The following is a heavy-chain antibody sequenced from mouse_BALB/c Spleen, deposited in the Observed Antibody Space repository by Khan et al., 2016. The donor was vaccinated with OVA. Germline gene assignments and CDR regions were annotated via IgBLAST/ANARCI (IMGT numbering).Heavy chain of an antibody. V-gene: IGHV9-3-1*01. Sequence: QIQLVQSGPELKKPGETVKISCKASGYTFTNYGMNWVKQAPGKGLKWMGWINTYTGEPTYADDFKGRFAFSLETSASTAYLEINNLKNEDTATYLCARSNGNYWFDYWGQGTLVTVSA. CDR1: GYTFTNYG. D-gene: IGHD2-1*01. CDR3: ARSNGNYWFDY. CDR2: INTYTGEP. J-gene: IGHJ3*01.